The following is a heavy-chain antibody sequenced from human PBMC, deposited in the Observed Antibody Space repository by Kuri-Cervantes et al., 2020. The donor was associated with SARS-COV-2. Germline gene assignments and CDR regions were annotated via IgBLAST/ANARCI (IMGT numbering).Heavy chain of an antibody. CDR2: ISGSGGST. D-gene: IGHD6-19*01. V-gene: IGHV3-23*01. J-gene: IGHJ4*02. Sequence: GGSLRLSCAASEFTFSSYAMSWVRQAPGKGLEWVSAISGSGGSTYYADSVKGRFTISRDNSKNTLYLQMNSLRAEDTAVYYCAKGMAVATGYFDYWGQGTLVTVSS. CDR3: AKGMAVATGYFDY. CDR1: EFTFSSYA.